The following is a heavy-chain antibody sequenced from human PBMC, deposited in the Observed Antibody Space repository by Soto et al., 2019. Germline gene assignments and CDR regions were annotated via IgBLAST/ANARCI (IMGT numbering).Heavy chain of an antibody. CDR2: ISGSGGST. CDR3: AKVIAAAGTGYWFDP. Sequence: EVPLLESGGGLVQPGGSLRLSCAASGFTFSSYAMSWVRQAPGKGLEWVSAISGSGGSTYYADSVKGRFTISRDNSKQTLYLQMNSLRAEVTAGYYCAKVIAAAGTGYWFDPWGQGTLVTVSS. CDR1: GFTFSSYA. J-gene: IGHJ5*02. V-gene: IGHV3-23*01. D-gene: IGHD6-13*01.